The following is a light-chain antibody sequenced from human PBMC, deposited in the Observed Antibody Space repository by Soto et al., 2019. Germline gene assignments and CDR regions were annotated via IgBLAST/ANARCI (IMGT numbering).Light chain of an antibody. J-gene: IGKJ4*01. V-gene: IGKV3D-15*01. CDR2: GAS. Sequence: ETVLTQSPCTLSLSQGERATLSCRASQSVSSSYLAWYRQKSGQAPRLLIYGASTRASGIPTRFSGSGSGTEFTLTISSLQSEDFAVYFCQSYNDWPLTFGGGTKVDIK. CDR3: QSYNDWPLT. CDR1: QSVSSSY.